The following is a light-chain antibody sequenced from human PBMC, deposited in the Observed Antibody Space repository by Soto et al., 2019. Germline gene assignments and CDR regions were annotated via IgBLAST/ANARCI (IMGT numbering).Light chain of an antibody. Sequence: QSVLTQPPSVSAAPGQKVTISCSGGTSNIGNHYVSWFQPLPGTAPKFLIYDNNKRPSAIPDRFSGSKSGTSATLGITGLQTGDEADYYCGTWDNSLSAWVFGGGTKVTVL. CDR2: DNN. CDR3: GTWDNSLSAWV. V-gene: IGLV1-51*01. CDR1: TSNIGNHY. J-gene: IGLJ3*02.